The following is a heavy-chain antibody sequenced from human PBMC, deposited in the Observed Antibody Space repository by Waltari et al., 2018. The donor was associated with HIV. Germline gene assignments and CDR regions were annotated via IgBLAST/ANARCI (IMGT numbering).Heavy chain of an antibody. V-gene: IGHV4-31*03. Sequence: QVQLQESGPGLVKPSQTLSRTCTVSGGSISSGGSYWSWIRQHPGKGLVWIGYIYYSGSTYYHPSLKCRVTITVDTSKNQFSLKLSSVAAADTAAYYCAREGAQGSARIKGKSYNWFDPWGQGTLVTVSS. CDR2: IYYSGST. CDR3: AREGAQGSARIKGKSYNWFDP. J-gene: IGHJ5*02. D-gene: IGHD5-18*01. CDR1: GGSISSGGSY.